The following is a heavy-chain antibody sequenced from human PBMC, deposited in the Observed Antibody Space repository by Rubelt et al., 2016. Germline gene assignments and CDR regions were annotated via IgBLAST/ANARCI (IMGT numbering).Heavy chain of an antibody. CDR2: FDPEDGET. CDR1: GYTFTSYA. CDR3: ARSPADAFDI. D-gene: IGHD3-16*01. Sequence: QVQLVQSGAEVKKPGASVKVSCKASGYTFTSYAMHWVRQAPGKGLEWMGGFDPEDGETIYEQEFQGRVSMTEETSTDTAYMELSSLRSEDTAVYYCARSPADAFDIWGQGTLVTVSS. J-gene: IGHJ4*02. V-gene: IGHV1-24*01.